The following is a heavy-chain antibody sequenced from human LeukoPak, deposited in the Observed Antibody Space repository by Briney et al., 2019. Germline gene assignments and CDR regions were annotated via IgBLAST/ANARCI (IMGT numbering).Heavy chain of an antibody. CDR1: GFTFNNSA. CDR3: AKGQNSGNYGGVDY. J-gene: IGHJ4*02. D-gene: IGHD1-26*01. CDR2: ISGSGKAT. V-gene: IGHV3-23*01. Sequence: GGSLRLSCAASGFTFNNSAMNWIRQAPGKGLEWVSVISGSGKATYYADSVKGRFTISRDNSKNTFYLQMNSLRVEDTAVYYCAKGQNSGNYGGVDYWGQGTLVTVPS.